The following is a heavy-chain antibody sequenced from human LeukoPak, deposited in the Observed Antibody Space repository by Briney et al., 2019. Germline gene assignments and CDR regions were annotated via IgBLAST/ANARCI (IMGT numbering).Heavy chain of an antibody. D-gene: IGHD1-26*01. CDR1: GFTFSNYG. CDR3: AKESTGSSPDY. Sequence: GGSLRLSCAASGFTFSNYGMSWLRQAPGKGLEWVSAITGSGDDAYYADSVHGRFTMSRDNSESTLYLQMNSLRVEDTALYYCAKESTGSSPDYWGQGTLVTVSS. J-gene: IGHJ4*02. V-gene: IGHV3-23*01. CDR2: ITGSGDDA.